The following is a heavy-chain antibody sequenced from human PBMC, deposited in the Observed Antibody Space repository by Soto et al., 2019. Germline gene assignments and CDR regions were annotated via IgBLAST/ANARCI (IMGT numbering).Heavy chain of an antibody. Sequence: QVHLQQSGPGLVKPSETLSLSCTISGASISNYYWSWIRQVPGKGMEWIGYVNDGWGAAYNPSLLSRVAVSLDASQSLLSLTLTSVPATDTAVYSCVRQGFGALHGPVDVWGQGTTVTVSS. CDR2: VNDGWGA. V-gene: IGHV4-59*08. CDR3: VRQGFGALHGPVDV. CDR1: GASISNYY. J-gene: IGHJ6*02. D-gene: IGHD3-10*01.